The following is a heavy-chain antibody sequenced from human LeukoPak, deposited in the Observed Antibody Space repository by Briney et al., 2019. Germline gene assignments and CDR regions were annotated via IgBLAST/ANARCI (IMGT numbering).Heavy chain of an antibody. D-gene: IGHD5-24*01. V-gene: IGHV1-69*06. CDR3: ARGDGYNSYYYYYYMDV. CDR2: IIPIFGTA. Sequence: ASVKVSCKASGGTFGSYAISWVRQAPGQGLEWMGGIIPIFGTANYAQKFQGRVTITADKSTSTAYMELSSLRSEDTAVYYCARGDGYNSYYYYYYMDVWGKGTTVTVSS. CDR1: GGTFGSYA. J-gene: IGHJ6*03.